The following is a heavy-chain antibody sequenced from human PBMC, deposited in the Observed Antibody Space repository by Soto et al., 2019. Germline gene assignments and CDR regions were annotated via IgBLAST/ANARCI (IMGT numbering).Heavy chain of an antibody. J-gene: IGHJ6*02. D-gene: IGHD4-17*01. Sequence: ASVKVSCKASGGTFSSYAISWVRQAPGQGLEWMGGIIPIFGTANYAQKFQGRVTITADESTSTAYMELSSLRSEDTAVYYCARVPTVTTVGLEDYYGMDVWGQGTTVTVSS. CDR1: GGTFSSYA. CDR3: ARVPTVTTVGLEDYYGMDV. CDR2: IIPIFGTA. V-gene: IGHV1-69*13.